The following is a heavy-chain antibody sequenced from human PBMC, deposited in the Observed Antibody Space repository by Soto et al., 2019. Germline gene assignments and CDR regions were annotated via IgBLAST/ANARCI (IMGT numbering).Heavy chain of an antibody. CDR3: ARADVMLVAIITTLIDS. V-gene: IGHV3-23*01. J-gene: IGHJ4*02. CDR1: GFTFVNYA. Sequence: EVQLLESGGGLVQPGGSLRLSCAASGFTFVNYAMTWVRQAPGKGLEWVSTINGGNGGTYYADSVKGRFTISRDNYHNTLYLHMSSLRSEDTAIYYCARADVMLVAIITTLIDSSGQGTLVTVSS. D-gene: IGHD2-8*02. CDR2: INGGNGGT.